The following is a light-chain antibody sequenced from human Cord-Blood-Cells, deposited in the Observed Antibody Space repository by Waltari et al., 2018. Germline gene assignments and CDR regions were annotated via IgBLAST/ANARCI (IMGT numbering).Light chain of an antibody. CDR1: QSVSRIY. CDR3: QQYGSSPPFT. Sequence: EVVLTQSPGTMSLSPGGRATLSCRASQSVSRIYLAGYQQKPGQAPRLLNYGASSRATGIPDRFSGSGSGTDFTLTISRLEPEAFAVYYCQQYGSSPPFTFGPGTKVDIK. CDR2: GAS. J-gene: IGKJ3*01. V-gene: IGKV3-20*01.